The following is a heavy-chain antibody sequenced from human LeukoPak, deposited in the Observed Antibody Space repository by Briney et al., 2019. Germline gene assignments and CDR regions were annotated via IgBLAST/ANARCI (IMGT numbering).Heavy chain of an antibody. D-gene: IGHD4-11*01. J-gene: IGHJ4*02. V-gene: IGHV3-48*04. Sequence: GGSLRLSCAASGFTFSSYSMNWVRQAPGKGLEWVSYISSSSTNIYYADSVKGRFTISRDNAKNSLYLQMNSLRAEDTAAYYCAKIYSNYASYYFDYWGQGTLVTVSS. CDR1: GFTFSSYS. CDR2: ISSSSTNI. CDR3: AKIYSNYASYYFDY.